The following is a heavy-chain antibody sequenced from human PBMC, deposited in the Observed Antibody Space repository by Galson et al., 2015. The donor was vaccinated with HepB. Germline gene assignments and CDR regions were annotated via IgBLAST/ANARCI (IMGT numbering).Heavy chain of an antibody. D-gene: IGHD3-22*01. Sequence: SVKVSCKASGYTFTGYYMHWVRQAPGQGLEWMGWINPNSGGTNYAQKFQGWVTMTRDTSISAAYMELSRLRSDDTAVYYCARANYDSSGYYYDSRYYFDYWGQGTLVTVSS. CDR3: ARANYDSSGYYYDSRYYFDY. V-gene: IGHV1-2*04. CDR1: GYTFTGYY. J-gene: IGHJ4*02. CDR2: INPNSGGT.